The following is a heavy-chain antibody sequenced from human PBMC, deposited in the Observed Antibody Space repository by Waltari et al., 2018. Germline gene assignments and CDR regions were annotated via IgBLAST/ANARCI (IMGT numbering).Heavy chain of an antibody. V-gene: IGHV1-3*01. D-gene: IGHD3-10*01. CDR3: ARDRDTHGYLES. J-gene: IGHJ4*02. Sequence: PGESLRLSCAASGYTFTTYVVHWLRQAPGHSLEWLGRINPGSGNTRYSERFQGRLTINRDTSANTVYINLSSLRSEDSATYFCARDRDTHGYLESWGQGTLVTVSS. CDR1: GYTFTTYV. CDR2: INPGSGNT.